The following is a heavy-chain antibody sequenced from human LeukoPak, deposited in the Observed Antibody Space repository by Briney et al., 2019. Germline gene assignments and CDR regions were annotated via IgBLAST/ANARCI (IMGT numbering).Heavy chain of an antibody. CDR2: FDPEDGET. CDR1: GYTFTSNY. V-gene: IGHV1-24*01. Sequence: ASVKVSCKASGYTFTSNYIHWVRQAPGKGLEWMGGFDPEDGETIYAQKFQGRVTMTEDTSTDTAYMELSSLRSEDTAVYYCATVKPYYDFWSGYSRAEYFQHWGQGTLVTVSS. CDR3: ATVKPYYDFWSGYSRAEYFQH. D-gene: IGHD3-3*01. J-gene: IGHJ1*01.